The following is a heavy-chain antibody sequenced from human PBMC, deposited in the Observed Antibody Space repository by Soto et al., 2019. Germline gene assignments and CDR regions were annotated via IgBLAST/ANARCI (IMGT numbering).Heavy chain of an antibody. V-gene: IGHV1-69*13. Sequence: SVKVSCKASGGTFSSYAISWVRQAPGQGLEWMGGIIPIFGTANYAQKFQGRVTITADESTSTAYMELSSLRSEDTAVYYCARDAGNYYDSSAEGYYYYYYGMDVWGQGTTVTV. CDR2: IIPIFGTA. D-gene: IGHD3-22*01. J-gene: IGHJ6*02. CDR3: ARDAGNYYDSSAEGYYYYYYGMDV. CDR1: GGTFSSYA.